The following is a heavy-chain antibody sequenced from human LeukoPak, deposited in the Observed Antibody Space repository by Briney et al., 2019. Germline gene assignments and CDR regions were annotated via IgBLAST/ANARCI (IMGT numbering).Heavy chain of an antibody. CDR2: IYYSGST. Sequence: SETLSLTCTVSGGSISRYYWSWIRQPPGKGLESIGYIYYSGSTNCNPSLKSRVTISVDTSKNQFSLRLSSVTAADTAVYYCAREREWIQLPAMKSYYYMDVWGRGTTVTVSS. J-gene: IGHJ6*03. D-gene: IGHD5-18*01. V-gene: IGHV4-59*01. CDR1: GGSISRYY. CDR3: AREREWIQLPAMKSYYYMDV.